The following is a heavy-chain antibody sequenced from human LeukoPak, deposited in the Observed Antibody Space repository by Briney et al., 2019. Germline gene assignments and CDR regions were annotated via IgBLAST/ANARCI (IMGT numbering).Heavy chain of an antibody. D-gene: IGHD3-3*01. CDR1: GYTFTSYG. V-gene: IGHV1-18*01. J-gene: IGHJ5*02. CDR2: ISAYNGNT. Sequence: GASVKVSCKASGYTFTSYGISWVRQAPGQGLEWMGWISAYNGNTNYALKLQGRVTMTTDTSTSTAYMELRSLRSDDTAVYYCARGPHYDFWSGHNWFDPWGQGTLVTVSS. CDR3: ARGPHYDFWSGHNWFDP.